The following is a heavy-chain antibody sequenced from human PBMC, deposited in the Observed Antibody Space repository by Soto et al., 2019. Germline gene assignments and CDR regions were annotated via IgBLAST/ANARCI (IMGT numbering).Heavy chain of an antibody. CDR1: GYTFTSYG. J-gene: IGHJ5*02. Sequence: QVQLVQSGAEVKKPGASVKVSCKASGYTFTSYGISWVRQAPGQGLEWMGWISAYNGNTNYAQKLQGRVTMTTDTSTSIAYMELRSLRSDDTAVYYCAREARFRYCSSTSCYGWFDPWGQGTLVTVSS. CDR3: AREARFRYCSSTSCYGWFDP. CDR2: ISAYNGNT. D-gene: IGHD2-2*01. V-gene: IGHV1-18*01.